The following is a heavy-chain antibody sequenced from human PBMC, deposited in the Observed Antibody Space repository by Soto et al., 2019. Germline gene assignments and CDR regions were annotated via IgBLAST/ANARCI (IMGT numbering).Heavy chain of an antibody. D-gene: IGHD1-26*01. J-gene: IGHJ4*02. CDR1: GFTFSSYG. CDR3: ARDGWGILGVTGDDY. V-gene: IGHV3-33*01. Sequence: QVQLVESGGGVVQPGRSLRLSCAASGFTFSSYGMYWVRQAPGKGLEWVAVIWYDGSNEYYADSVKGRFTISRDNSKNPLYRQMNSLRAEDTAVYYWARDGWGILGVTGDDYWGQGTLVTVSS. CDR2: IWYDGSNE.